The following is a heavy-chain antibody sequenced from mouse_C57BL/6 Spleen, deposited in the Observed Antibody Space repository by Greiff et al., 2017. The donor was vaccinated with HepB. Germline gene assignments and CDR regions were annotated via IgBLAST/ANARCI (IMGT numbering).Heavy chain of an antibody. V-gene: IGHV1-80*01. Sequence: VQLQQSGAELVKPGASVKISCKASGYAFSSYWMNWVKQRPGKGLEWIGQIYPGDGDTNYNGKFKGKATLTADKSSSTAYMKLSSLTSEDSAVYFCARGGSSPDWFAYWGQGTLVTVSA. CDR3: ARGGSSPDWFAY. CDR1: GYAFSSYW. J-gene: IGHJ3*01. CDR2: IYPGDGDT. D-gene: IGHD1-1*01.